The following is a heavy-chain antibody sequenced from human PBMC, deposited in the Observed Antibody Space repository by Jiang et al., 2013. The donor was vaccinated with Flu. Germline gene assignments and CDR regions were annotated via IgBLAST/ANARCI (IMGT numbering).Heavy chain of an antibody. D-gene: IGHD3-10*01. CDR1: GYTFTGYY. V-gene: IGHV1-2*04. CDR2: INPNSGGT. J-gene: IGHJ5*02. Sequence: SGAEVKKPGASVKVSCKASGYTFTGYYMHWVRQAPGQGLEWMGWINPNSGGTNYAQKFQGWVTMTRDTSISTAYMELSRLRSDDTAVYYCAREAFRGVIITSWFDPWGQGTLVTVSS. CDR3: AREAFRGVIITSWFDP.